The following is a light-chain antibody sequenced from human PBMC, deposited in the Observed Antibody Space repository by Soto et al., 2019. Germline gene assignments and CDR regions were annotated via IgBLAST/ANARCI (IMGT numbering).Light chain of an antibody. Sequence: EIVLTHSPGTLSLSPGEIATLSCRASQSVSSSYLAWYQQKPGQAPRLLIYGASSRATGIPDRFSGSGSGTDFTLNISRLEPEDFAVYYCQQYGSSPAITFGQGTRLEIK. CDR2: GAS. V-gene: IGKV3-20*01. CDR3: QQYGSSPAIT. J-gene: IGKJ5*01. CDR1: QSVSSSY.